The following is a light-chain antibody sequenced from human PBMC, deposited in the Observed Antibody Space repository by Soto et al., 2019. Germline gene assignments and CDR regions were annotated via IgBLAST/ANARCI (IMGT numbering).Light chain of an antibody. CDR3: QQYNSYSWT. V-gene: IGKV1-5*03. CDR2: KAS. Sequence: DIQMTQSPSTLSASVGDRVTITCRASQSISAWLAWYQQKPGKTPKVLIYKASSLESGVPSRFSGSGSGTEFTLTISSLQPDDFATSYCQQYNSYSWTFGQGTKVEIK. CDR1: QSISAW. J-gene: IGKJ1*01.